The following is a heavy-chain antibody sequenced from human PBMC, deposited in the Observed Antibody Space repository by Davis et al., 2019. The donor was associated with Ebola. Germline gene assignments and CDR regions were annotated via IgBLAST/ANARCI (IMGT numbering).Heavy chain of an antibody. V-gene: IGHV3-23*01. CDR1: GFTFSSYA. CDR2: ISGSGGST. J-gene: IGHJ4*02. Sequence: GGSLRLSCAASGFTFSSYAMSWVRQAPGKGLEWVSAISGSGGSTYYADSVKGRFTISRDNAKNSLYLQMNSLRAEDTAVYYCASISFNFWSGYREDYWGQGTLVTVSS. CDR3: ASISFNFWSGYREDY. D-gene: IGHD3-3*01.